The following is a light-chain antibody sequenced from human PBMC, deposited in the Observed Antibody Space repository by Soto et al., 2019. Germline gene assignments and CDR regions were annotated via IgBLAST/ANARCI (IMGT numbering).Light chain of an antibody. CDR1: QTISSY. V-gene: IGKV1-39*01. J-gene: IGKJ2*01. CDR3: QQSYSMPRT. Sequence: DLQMTQSPSSLSASVGDRVTITCRASQTISSYLNWYQQKPGEAPNLLIYYTSSLQSGVPSRFSGSGSGTDFTLTISSLQPEDFATYYCQQSYSMPRTFGQGTKLEIK. CDR2: YTS.